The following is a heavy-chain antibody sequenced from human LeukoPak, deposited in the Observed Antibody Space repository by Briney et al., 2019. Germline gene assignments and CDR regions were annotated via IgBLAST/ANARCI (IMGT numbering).Heavy chain of an antibody. CDR1: GGSISSGSYY. D-gene: IGHD3-3*01. CDR2: IYTSGST. J-gene: IGHJ4*02. Sequence: SQTLSLTCTVSGGSISSGSYYWSWIRQPAGKGLEWIGRIYTSGSTNYNPSLKSRVTISVDTSKNQFSLKLSSVTAADTAVYYCARGVRFLEWLSFYYFDYWGQGTLVTVSS. V-gene: IGHV4-61*02. CDR3: ARGVRFLEWLSFYYFDY.